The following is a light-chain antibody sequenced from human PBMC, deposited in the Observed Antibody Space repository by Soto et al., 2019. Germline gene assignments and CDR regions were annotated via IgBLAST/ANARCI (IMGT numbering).Light chain of an antibody. CDR3: QQYNNWPWT. J-gene: IGKJ1*01. V-gene: IGKV3-15*01. Sequence: EIVITQSPATLSVSPGERATLSCRASQSVATNLAWYQQTHGQTPRLLIYGASTRDTGIPARFSGNRSGTEFTLTISSLQSVDFEVYSCQQYNNWPWTFGQGTKVDIK. CDR1: QSVATN. CDR2: GAS.